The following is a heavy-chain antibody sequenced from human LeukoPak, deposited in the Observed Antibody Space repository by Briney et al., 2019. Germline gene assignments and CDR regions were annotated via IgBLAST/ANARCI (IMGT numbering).Heavy chain of an antibody. J-gene: IGHJ4*02. CDR1: GFSVSSNY. Sequence: PGGSLRLSCATSGFSVSSNYMNWVRQAPGEGLEWVSVIYSGGSTYYADSVKGRFTISRDNSKNTLYFQMSSLRAEDTAVYYCARGLGGTFSFDYWGQGVLVTVSS. CDR2: IYSGGST. CDR3: ARGLGGTFSFDY. D-gene: IGHD3-16*01. V-gene: IGHV3-66*02.